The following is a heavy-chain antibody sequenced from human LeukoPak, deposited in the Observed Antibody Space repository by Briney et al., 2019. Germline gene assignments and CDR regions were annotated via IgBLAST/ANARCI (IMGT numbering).Heavy chain of an antibody. CDR3: AKDTVLLWFGEFRLYFDY. Sequence: PGGSLRLSCAASGFTFSSYAMSWVRQAPGKGLEWVSAISGSGGSTYYADSVKGRFTISRDNSKNTLYLQMNSLRAEDTAVYYCAKDTVLLWFGEFRLYFDYWGQGTLVTVSS. V-gene: IGHV3-23*01. CDR1: GFTFSSYA. J-gene: IGHJ4*02. CDR2: ISGSGGST. D-gene: IGHD3-10*01.